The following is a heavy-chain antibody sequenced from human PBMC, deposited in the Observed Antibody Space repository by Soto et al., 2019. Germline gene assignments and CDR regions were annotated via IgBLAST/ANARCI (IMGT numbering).Heavy chain of an antibody. CDR2: IYHSVST. J-gene: IGHJ4*02. CDR3: GKVLDY. Sequence: SETLSLTCAVSGGSISSGGYSWSWIRQPPGQGLEWIAYIYHSVSTYYNPSLKSRVTISVDRSKNQFSLKLSSVTAADTAVYYCGKVLDYWGQGTLVTVSS. V-gene: IGHV4-30-2*01. CDR1: GGSISSGGYS.